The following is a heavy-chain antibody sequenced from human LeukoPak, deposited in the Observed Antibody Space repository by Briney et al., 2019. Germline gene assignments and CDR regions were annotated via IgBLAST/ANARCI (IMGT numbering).Heavy chain of an antibody. Sequence: SVKVSCKASGGTFSSYAISWVRQAPGQGLEWMGGIIPIFGTANYAQKFQGRVTITADKSTSTAYMELSSLRSEDTAMYYCARHVPPCSSTSCSPPLGMDVWGKGTTVTVSS. D-gene: IGHD2-2*01. CDR2: IIPIFGTA. CDR3: ARHVPPCSSTSCSPPLGMDV. J-gene: IGHJ6*04. V-gene: IGHV1-69*06. CDR1: GGTFSSYA.